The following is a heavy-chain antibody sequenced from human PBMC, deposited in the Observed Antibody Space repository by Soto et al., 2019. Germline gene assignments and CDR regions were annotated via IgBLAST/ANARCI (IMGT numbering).Heavy chain of an antibody. CDR2: ISSNSYTI. CDR3: AREPGIAAAGPFDY. J-gene: IGHJ4*02. D-gene: IGHD6-13*01. V-gene: IGHV3-48*01. Sequence: PGGSLRLSCAASGFTFSSYDMNWVRQAPGKGLEWVSYISSNSYTIYYADSVKGRFTISRDNAKNSLYLQMNSLRAEDTAVYYCAREPGIAAAGPFDYWGQGTLVTVSS. CDR1: GFTFSSYD.